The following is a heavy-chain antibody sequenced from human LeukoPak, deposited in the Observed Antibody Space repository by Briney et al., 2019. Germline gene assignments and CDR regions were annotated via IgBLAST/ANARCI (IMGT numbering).Heavy chain of an antibody. V-gene: IGHV3-21*04. CDR3: VRDRATGASRVFLVQ. J-gene: IGHJ4*02. D-gene: IGHD1-26*01. CDR2: MSSGGTYI. Sequence: PGGSLRLSCAASGYTFSRYSMTWVRQAPAKGQESVLSMSSGGTYIYYADSVRARFTISRDNAKNSLYPLMNALRAEDTAVSYCVRDRATGASRVFLVQWGQGTLVTVSS. CDR1: GYTFSRYS.